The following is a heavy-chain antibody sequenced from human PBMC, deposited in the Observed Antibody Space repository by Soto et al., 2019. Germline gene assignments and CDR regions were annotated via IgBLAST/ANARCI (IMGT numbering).Heavy chain of an antibody. D-gene: IGHD5-18*01. Sequence: PGGSLRLSCAASGFTFSSYAMSWVRQAPGKGLEWVSAISGSGGSTYYADSVKGRFTISRDNSKNTLYLQMNSLRAEDTAVFYCAKDTAMVTGAFDIWGQGTMLTVSS. V-gene: IGHV3-23*01. CDR3: AKDTAMVTGAFDI. CDR2: ISGSGGST. J-gene: IGHJ3*02. CDR1: GFTFSSYA.